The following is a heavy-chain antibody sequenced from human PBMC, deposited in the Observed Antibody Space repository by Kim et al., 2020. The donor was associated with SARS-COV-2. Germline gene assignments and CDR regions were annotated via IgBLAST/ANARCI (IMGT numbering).Heavy chain of an antibody. V-gene: IGHV3-30*02. Sequence: DSVKCRVTISRDNSKNTLYLQMNSLRAEDTAVYYCAKGGYYDSSGYLGGYWGQGTLVTVSS. D-gene: IGHD3-22*01. J-gene: IGHJ4*02. CDR3: AKGGYYDSSGYLGGY.